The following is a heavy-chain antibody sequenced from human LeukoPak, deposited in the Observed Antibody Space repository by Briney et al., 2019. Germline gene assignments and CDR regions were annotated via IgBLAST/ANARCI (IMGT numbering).Heavy chain of an antibody. D-gene: IGHD1-26*01. CDR1: GDRFNSFG. J-gene: IGHJ5*02. CDR3: ARKIAPGGTGLGCLDA. CDR2: ISGYNGHT. V-gene: IGHV1-18*01. Sequence: ASVKVSCKASGDRFNSFGISWVRQVPGQGLEWMGWISGYNGHTKYSQNLLGRVTLTTDTPSSTAYMELRSLRSDDTAVYYCARKIAPGGTGLGCLDAWGQGTLVLVSS.